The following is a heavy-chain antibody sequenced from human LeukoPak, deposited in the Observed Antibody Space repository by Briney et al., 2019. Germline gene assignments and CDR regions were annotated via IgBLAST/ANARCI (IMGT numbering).Heavy chain of an antibody. CDR3: VKDQAYCTGGNCYYYFYYLDV. Sequence: PGGSLRLSCAASGFTFSSYRMSWVRQAPGKGLEWVAVISYDGTNKYYSDSVKGRFTISRDNSKNTLYLQMNSVRAEDTAVYYCVKDQAYCTGGNCYYYFYYLDVWGKGTTVTVSS. V-gene: IGHV3-30*18. CDR1: GFTFSSYR. J-gene: IGHJ6*03. CDR2: ISYDGTNK. D-gene: IGHD2-15*01.